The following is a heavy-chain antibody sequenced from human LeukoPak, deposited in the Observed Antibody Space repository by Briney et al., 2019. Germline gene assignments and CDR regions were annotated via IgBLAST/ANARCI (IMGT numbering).Heavy chain of an antibody. CDR2: IILIFGTA. D-gene: IGHD5-12*01. Sequence: SVKVSCKASGGTFSSYAISWVRQAPGQGLEWMGGIILIFGTANYAQKFQGRVTITADESTSTAYMELSSLRSEDTAVYYCARENGYDRDRELTLWGQGTLVTVSS. CDR3: ARENGYDRDRELTL. V-gene: IGHV1-69*13. J-gene: IGHJ4*02. CDR1: GGTFSSYA.